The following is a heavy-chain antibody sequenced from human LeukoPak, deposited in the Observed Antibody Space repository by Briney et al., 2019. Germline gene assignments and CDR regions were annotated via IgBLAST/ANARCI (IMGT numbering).Heavy chain of an antibody. CDR2: INPNSGGT. V-gene: IGHV1-2*02. CDR1: VYTFTGYY. J-gene: IGHJ4*02. D-gene: IGHD3-3*01. CDR3: ARALAIFGVVINY. Sequence: ASVKVSCKASVYTFTGYYMHWVRQAPGQGREWVGWINPNSGGTNYAQKFQGRVTMTRDTSISTAYMELSRLTADDTAVYYCARALAIFGVVINYWGQRTLVTVSS.